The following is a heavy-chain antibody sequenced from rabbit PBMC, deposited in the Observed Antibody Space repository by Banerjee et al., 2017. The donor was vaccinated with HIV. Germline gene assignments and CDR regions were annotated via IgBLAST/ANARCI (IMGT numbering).Heavy chain of an antibody. J-gene: IGHJ4*01. D-gene: IGHD4-1*01. V-gene: IGHV1S45*01. Sequence: QEQLVESGGGLVQPEGSLTLTCTASGFTISSSYWICWVRQAPGKGLEWIACIYAGSSGSTYYASWAKGRFTISKTSSTTVTLQMTSLTAADTATYFCARDLAGVIGWNFNLCGQGTLVTVS. CDR2: IYAGSSGST. CDR1: GFTISSSYW. CDR3: ARDLAGVIGWNFNL.